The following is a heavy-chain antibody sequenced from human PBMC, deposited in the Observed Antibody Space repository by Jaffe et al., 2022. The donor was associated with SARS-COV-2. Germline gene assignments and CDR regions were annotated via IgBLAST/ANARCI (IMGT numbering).Heavy chain of an antibody. D-gene: IGHD2-21*01. Sequence: QVQLQESGPRLVKPSDTLSLTCTVSGDSIRSHYWSWLRQSPGRGLEWIAHVYSSGTSNYNPSLKSRASISTDTSKNFFSLKLTSVTAADTAIYFCARGIFNYGCFDSWGQGTLVTVSS. CDR3: ARGIFNYGCFDS. V-gene: IGHV4-59*11. CDR1: GDSIRSHY. J-gene: IGHJ4*02. CDR2: VYSSGTS.